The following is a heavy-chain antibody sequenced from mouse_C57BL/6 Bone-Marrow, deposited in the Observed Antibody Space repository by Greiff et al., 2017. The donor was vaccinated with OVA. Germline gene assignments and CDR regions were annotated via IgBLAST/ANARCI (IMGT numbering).Heavy chain of an antibody. J-gene: IGHJ3*01. Sequence: QVQLKESGPGLVQPSQSLSITCTVSGFSLTSYGVHWVRQSPGKGLEWLGVIWSGGSTDYNAAFMSRLSITTDNSKSHVFFKMNSLQADDTAIDYCAKEVYYYGSSSWFAYWGQGTLVTVSA. CDR3: AKEVYYYGSSSWFAY. CDR2: IWSGGST. CDR1: GFSLTSYG. V-gene: IGHV2-5*01. D-gene: IGHD1-1*01.